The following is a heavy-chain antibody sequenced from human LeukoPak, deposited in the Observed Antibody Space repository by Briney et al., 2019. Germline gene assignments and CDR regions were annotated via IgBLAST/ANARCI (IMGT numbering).Heavy chain of an antibody. CDR3: ARDSAYKTFDY. CDR2: IRPDGNEK. D-gene: IGHD5-24*01. Sequence: GGSLRLSCEASGFTFTRSWMTWVRQAPGKGLEWVANIRPDGNEKYYVDSVKGRFTISRDNAKNSLYLQMNSLRAEDTAMYYCARDSAYKTFDYWGQEPWSPSPQ. CDR1: GFTFTRSW. V-gene: IGHV3-7*05. J-gene: IGHJ4*01.